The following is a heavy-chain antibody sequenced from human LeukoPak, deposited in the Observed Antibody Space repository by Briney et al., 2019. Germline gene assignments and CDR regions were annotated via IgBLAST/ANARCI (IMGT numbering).Heavy chain of an antibody. CDR1: GYTFTSYG. D-gene: IGHD5-24*01. Sequence: GASVKVSCKASGYTFTSYGISWVRQAPGQGLEWMGWISAYNGNTNYAQKFQGRVTMTEDTSTDTAYMELSSLRSEDTAVYYCATISSIGYWGQGTLVTVSS. CDR3: ATISSIGY. CDR2: ISAYNGNT. V-gene: IGHV1-18*01. J-gene: IGHJ4*02.